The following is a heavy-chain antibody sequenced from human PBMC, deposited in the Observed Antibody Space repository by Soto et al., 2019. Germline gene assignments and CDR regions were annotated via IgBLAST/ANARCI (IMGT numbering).Heavy chain of an antibody. CDR1: GFTFSSYS. CDR3: ARDDEYSYGSVSYYYGMDV. Sequence: GGSLRLSSAASGFTFSSYSMNWVRQAPGKGLEWVSYISSSSSTIYYADSVKGRFTISRDNAKNSLYLQMNSLRDEDTAVYYCARDDEYSYGSVSYYYGMDVWGQGTTVTVSS. V-gene: IGHV3-48*02. J-gene: IGHJ6*02. CDR2: ISSSSSTI. D-gene: IGHD5-18*01.